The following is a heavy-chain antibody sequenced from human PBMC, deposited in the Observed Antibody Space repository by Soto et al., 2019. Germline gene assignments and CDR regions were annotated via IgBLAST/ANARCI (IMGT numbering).Heavy chain of an antibody. CDR1: GFSFSSYN. D-gene: IGHD2-2*01. Sequence: EVQVVESGGGLVKPGGSLRLSCAASGFSFSSYNMNWLRQAPGQGLEWVSSISSSSTYIYYADSVKGRFTISRDNAKNSLYLQMNSLRAEDTAAYYCARDSTSYCSRSTSCEKQQTNWFDPWGQGTLVTVSS. CDR2: ISSSSTYI. V-gene: IGHV3-21*01. J-gene: IGHJ5*02. CDR3: ARDSTSYCSRSTSCEKQQTNWFDP.